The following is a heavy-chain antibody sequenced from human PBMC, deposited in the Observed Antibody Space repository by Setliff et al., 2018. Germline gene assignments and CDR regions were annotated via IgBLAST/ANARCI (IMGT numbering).Heavy chain of an antibody. CDR1: GGSISDYY. CDR2: INHSGST. Sequence: SETLSLTCGGYGGSISDYYWSWIRQPPGKGREWSGEINHSGSTNDNPSLKSRVTISVDTSKNQSSLMLGSVTAAVTAVYYCARGRTRSFMVITYYFQHWGQG. D-gene: IGHD3-22*01. J-gene: IGHJ1*01. CDR3: ARGRTRSFMVITYYFQH. V-gene: IGHV4-34*01.